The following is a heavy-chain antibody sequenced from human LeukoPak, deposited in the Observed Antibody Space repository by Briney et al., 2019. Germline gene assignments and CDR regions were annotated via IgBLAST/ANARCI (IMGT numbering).Heavy chain of an antibody. CDR1: GFTFSSYG. CDR3: ARVHSSSWYYPGDY. CDR2: IWYDGSNK. Sequence: GGSLRLSCAASGFTFSSYGRHWVRQAPGKGLEWLAGIWYDGSNKYYADSVKGRFNISRDNSKNTLYLQMNSLRAEDTAVYYCARVHSSSWYYPGDYWGQGTLVTVSS. J-gene: IGHJ4*02. D-gene: IGHD6-13*01. V-gene: IGHV3-33*01.